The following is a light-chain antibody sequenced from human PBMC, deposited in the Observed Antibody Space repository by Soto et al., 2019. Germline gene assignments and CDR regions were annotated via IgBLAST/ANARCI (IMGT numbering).Light chain of an antibody. CDR1: SSDVGSYNY. CDR2: DVS. J-gene: IGLJ2*01. CDR3: CSYAGRDTFVL. Sequence: QSVLTQPRSVSGSPGQSVTISCTGTSSDVGSYNYVSWYQQHPGKAPKLMIYDVSKRPSGVPDRFSGSKSGNTASLTISGLQAEDEADYSRCSYAGRDTFVLFGGGTKVTVL. V-gene: IGLV2-11*01.